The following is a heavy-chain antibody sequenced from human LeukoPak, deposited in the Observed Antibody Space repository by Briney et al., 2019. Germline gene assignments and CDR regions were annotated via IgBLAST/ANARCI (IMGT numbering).Heavy chain of an antibody. J-gene: IGHJ6*02. CDR1: GFTFSSYA. Sequence: GRSLRLTCAASGFTFSSYAMHWVRQAPGKGLEWVAVISYDGSNKYYADSVKGRFTISRDNSKNTLYLQMNSLRAEDTAVYYCARGVGPYDFWSGYFPNYYYYGVDVWGQGTTVTVSS. V-gene: IGHV3-30-3*01. D-gene: IGHD3-3*01. CDR3: ARGVGPYDFWSGYFPNYYYYGVDV. CDR2: ISYDGSNK.